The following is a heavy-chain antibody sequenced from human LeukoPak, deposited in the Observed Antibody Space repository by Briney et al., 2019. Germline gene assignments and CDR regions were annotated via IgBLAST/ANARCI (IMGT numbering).Heavy chain of an antibody. J-gene: IGHJ4*02. Sequence: PGGSLRLSRAASGFTFSSYAMSWVRQAPGKGLEWVSAISGSGGSTYYADSVKGRFTISRDNSKNTLYLQMNSLRAEDTAVYYCAKDARPYSSGWYSDYWGQGTLVTVSS. D-gene: IGHD6-19*01. CDR3: AKDARPYSSGWYSDY. CDR2: ISGSGGST. V-gene: IGHV3-23*01. CDR1: GFTFSSYA.